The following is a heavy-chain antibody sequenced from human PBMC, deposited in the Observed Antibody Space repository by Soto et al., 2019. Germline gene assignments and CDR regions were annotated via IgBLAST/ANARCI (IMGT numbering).Heavy chain of an antibody. CDR2: ISYDGSNK. D-gene: IGHD4-17*01. CDR3: AKGAYGGNPDEDYYYGMDV. Sequence: QVQLVESGGGVVQPGRSLRLSCAASGFTFSSYGMHWVRQAPGKGLEWVAVISYDGSNKYYADSVKGRFTISRDNSKNTLYLQMNSLRAEDTAVYYCAKGAYGGNPDEDYYYGMDVWGQGTTVTVSS. J-gene: IGHJ6*02. CDR1: GFTFSSYG. V-gene: IGHV3-30*18.